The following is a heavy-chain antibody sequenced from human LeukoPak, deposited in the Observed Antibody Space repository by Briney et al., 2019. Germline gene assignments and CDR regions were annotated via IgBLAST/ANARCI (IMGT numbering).Heavy chain of an antibody. D-gene: IGHD4-23*01. CDR1: GFTFSDYW. CDR3: ARDVHGGAFDY. Sequence: GGSLRLSCAASGFTFSDYWMSWVRRAPGKGLEWVANINQDGSAKYYVDSVKGRFTFSRDNATNSLFLQMNSLRAEDTAVYYCARDVHGGAFDYWGQGTLVTVSS. CDR2: INQDGSAK. J-gene: IGHJ4*02. V-gene: IGHV3-7*01.